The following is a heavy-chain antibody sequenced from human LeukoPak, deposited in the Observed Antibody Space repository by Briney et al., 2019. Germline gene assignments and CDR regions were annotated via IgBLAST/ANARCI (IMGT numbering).Heavy chain of an antibody. D-gene: IGHD2-2*01. CDR1: GGSISSSSYY. CDR3: ASAEKYQLLFDY. Sequence: SETLSLTCTVSGGSISSSSYYWGWIRQPPGKGLEWIGSIYYSGSTYYNPSLKSRVTISVDTSKNQFSLTLSSVTAADTAVYYCASAEKYQLLFDYWGQGTLVTVSS. J-gene: IGHJ4*02. CDR2: IYYSGST. V-gene: IGHV4-39*01.